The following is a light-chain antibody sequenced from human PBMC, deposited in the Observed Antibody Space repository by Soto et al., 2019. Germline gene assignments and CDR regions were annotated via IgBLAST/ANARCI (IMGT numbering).Light chain of an antibody. CDR2: DAS. CDR1: QSVSIY. J-gene: IGKJ5*01. V-gene: IGKV3-11*01. Sequence: EVVLTQSPATLSFSPGDRSTLSCTASQSVSIYLAWYQQKPGQAPRLLIYDASNRATGIPAKFSGSGSGTDFTLTISSLEPEDSAVYYCNQRSKSPPWITFGQGTRLEIK. CDR3: NQRSKSPPWIT.